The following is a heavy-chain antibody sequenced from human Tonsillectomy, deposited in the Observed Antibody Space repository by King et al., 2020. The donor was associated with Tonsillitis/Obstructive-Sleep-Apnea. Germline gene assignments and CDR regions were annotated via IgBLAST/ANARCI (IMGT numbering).Heavy chain of an antibody. CDR3: ARGDYELYYFDY. Sequence: QLVQSGAEVKKPGESLRISCKGSGYSFTSYWISWVRQMPGKGLEWMGRIDPSDSYTNYSPSFQGHVAISADKSISTAYLQWSSLKASDTAMYYCARGDYELYYFDYWGQGTLVTVSS. J-gene: IGHJ4*02. D-gene: IGHD4-17*01. CDR2: IDPSDSYT. V-gene: IGHV5-10-1*01. CDR1: GYSFTSYW.